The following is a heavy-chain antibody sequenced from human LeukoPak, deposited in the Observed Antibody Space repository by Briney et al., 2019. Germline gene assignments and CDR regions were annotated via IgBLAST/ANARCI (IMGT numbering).Heavy chain of an antibody. V-gene: IGHV3-15*01. D-gene: IGHD4-11*01. J-gene: IGHJ2*01. CDR3: TTLRTTTISTPAYWYFDL. CDR1: GFTFNNAW. Sequence: GSLRLSCSASGFTFNNAWMSWVRQAPGKGLEWVGRIKSKTDDGAADYAAPVKGRFTISRDDSKNTLYLQMNSLKTDDTAVYYCTTLRTTTISTPAYWYFDLWGRGTLVTVSS. CDR2: IKSKTDDGAA.